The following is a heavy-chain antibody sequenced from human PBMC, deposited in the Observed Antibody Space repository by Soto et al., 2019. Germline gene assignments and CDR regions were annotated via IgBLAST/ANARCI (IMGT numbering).Heavy chain of an antibody. J-gene: IGHJ6*02. CDR2: ISSSSSTI. Sequence: PGVSLRLSCAASGFTFSSYSMNWFRQAPGKGLDWVSYISSSSSTIYYADSVKGRFTISRDNAKNSLYLQMNSLRDEDTAVYYCARIDLWLGEIGYSYYGMDVWGQGTKVTVSS. V-gene: IGHV3-48*02. CDR1: GFTFSSYS. CDR3: ARIDLWLGEIGYSYYGMDV. D-gene: IGHD3-10*01.